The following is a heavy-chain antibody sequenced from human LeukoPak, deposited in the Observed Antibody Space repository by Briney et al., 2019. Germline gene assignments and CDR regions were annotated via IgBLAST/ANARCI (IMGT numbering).Heavy chain of an antibody. J-gene: IGHJ5*02. CDR3: ARSYPYYYDSSGYQSDWFDP. CDR1: GGSISSSSYY. CDR2: IYYSGST. Sequence: SETLSLTCTVSGGSISSSSYYWGWIRQPPGKGLEWIGSIYYSGSTYYNPSLKSRVTISVDTSKNQFSLKLSSVTAADTAVYYCARSYPYYYDSSGYQSDWFDPWGQGTLVTVSS. D-gene: IGHD3-22*01. V-gene: IGHV4-39*07.